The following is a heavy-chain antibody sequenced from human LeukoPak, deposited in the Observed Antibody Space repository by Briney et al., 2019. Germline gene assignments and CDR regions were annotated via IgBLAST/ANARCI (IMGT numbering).Heavy chain of an antibody. CDR3: AKQPRLYCSSTSCYLAA. J-gene: IGHJ5*02. CDR1: GFTFSSYA. V-gene: IGHV3-23*01. CDR2: ISGSGGST. Sequence: GGSLRLSCAAPGFTFSSYAMSWVRQAPGKGLEWVSAISGSGGSTYYADSVKGRFTISRDNSKNTLYLQMNSLRAEDTAVYYCAKQPRLYCSSTSCYLAAWGQGTLVTVSS. D-gene: IGHD2-2*01.